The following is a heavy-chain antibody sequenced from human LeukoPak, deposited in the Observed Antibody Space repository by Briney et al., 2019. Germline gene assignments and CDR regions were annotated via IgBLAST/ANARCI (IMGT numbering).Heavy chain of an antibody. D-gene: IGHD3-22*01. Sequence: GGSLRLSCAASGFTFSSYGMHWVRQAPGKGLEWVAVIWYDGSNKYYADSVKGRFTISRDNSKNTLYLQMNSLRAEDTAVYYCAKGPHVEVSSGYYYYHYYMDVWGKGTTVTVSS. J-gene: IGHJ6*03. V-gene: IGHV3-33*06. CDR2: IWYDGSNK. CDR1: GFTFSSYG. CDR3: AKGPHVEVSSGYYYYHYYMDV.